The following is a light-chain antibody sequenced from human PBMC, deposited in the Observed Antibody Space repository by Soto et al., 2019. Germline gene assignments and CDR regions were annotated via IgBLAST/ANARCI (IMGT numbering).Light chain of an antibody. CDR1: SSDVGGYNY. V-gene: IGLV2-8*01. CDR3: SSYAGSSNV. CDR2: EVN. Sequence: QSVLTQPPSASGSPGQSVAISCTGTSSDVGGYNYGSWYQQHPGQAPTLMIYEVNKRPSGVPDRFSGSKSGNTASLTVSGLQAEDEADYYCSSYAGSSNVFGTGTKVTVL. J-gene: IGLJ1*01.